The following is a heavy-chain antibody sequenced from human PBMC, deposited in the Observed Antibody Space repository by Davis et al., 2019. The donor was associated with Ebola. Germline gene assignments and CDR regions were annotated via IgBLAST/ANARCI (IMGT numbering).Heavy chain of an antibody. V-gene: IGHV4-59*08. D-gene: IGHD3-10*01. CDR3: ARLALLWFGELLGFYNWFDP. Sequence: MPGGSLRLSCTVSGGSISSYYWSWIRQPPGKGLEWIGYIYYSGSTYYNPSLKSRVTISVDTSKNQFSLKLSSVTAADTAVYYCARLALLWFGELLGFYNWFDPWGQGTLVTVSS. CDR2: IYYSGST. CDR1: GGSISSYY. J-gene: IGHJ5*02.